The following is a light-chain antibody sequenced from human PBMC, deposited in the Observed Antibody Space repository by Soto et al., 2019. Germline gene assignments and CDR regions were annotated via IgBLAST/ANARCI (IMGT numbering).Light chain of an antibody. J-gene: IGLJ2*01. CDR3: TSYTARSTLI. CDR2: EVN. V-gene: IGLV2-14*01. CDR1: SSDVGGYGY. Sequence: QSALTQPASVSGSPGQSITISCTGTSSDVGGYGYVSWYQHHPGKAPKLIIYEVNNRPSGVSHRFSGSKSGNTASLTISGLQAEDEADYYCTSYTARSTLIFGGGTKLTVL.